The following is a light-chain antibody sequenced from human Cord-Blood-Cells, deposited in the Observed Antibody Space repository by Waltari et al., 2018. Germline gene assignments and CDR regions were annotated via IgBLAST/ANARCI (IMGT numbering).Light chain of an antibody. CDR2: AAS. Sequence: IQLTQSPSSLSSSVGDSVTITCRASQGISSYLAWYQQKPGKAPKLLIYAASTLQSGVPSRFSGSGSGTDVTHTISSLQPEDVATYYCQQLNSYPTFGQGTKVEIK. CDR3: QQLNSYPT. J-gene: IGKJ1*01. V-gene: IGKV1-9*01. CDR1: QGISSY.